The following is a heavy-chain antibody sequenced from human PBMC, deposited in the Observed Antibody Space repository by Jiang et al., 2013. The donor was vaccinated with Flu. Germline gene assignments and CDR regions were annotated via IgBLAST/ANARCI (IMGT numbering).Heavy chain of an antibody. Sequence: PGLVKPSETLSLTCTVSGGSISSYYWSWIRQPPGKGLEWIGYIYYSGSTNYNPSLKSRVTISVDTSKNQFSLKLSSVTAADTAVYYCARGNPGYSSGWHEYDYWGQGTLVTVSS. V-gene: IGHV4-59*01. CDR2: IYYSGST. CDR1: GGSISSYY. D-gene: IGHD6-19*01. CDR3: ARGNPGYSSGWHEYDY. J-gene: IGHJ4*02.